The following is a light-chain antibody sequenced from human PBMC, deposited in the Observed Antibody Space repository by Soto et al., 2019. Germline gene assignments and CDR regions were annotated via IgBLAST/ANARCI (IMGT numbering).Light chain of an antibody. CDR3: NSYTSSSTLVV. Sequence: QSVLTQPASVSGSPGQSITISCTGTSSDVGGYNYVSWYQQHPGKAPKLMIYDVSNRPSGVSNRFSGSKSGNTASLTISGLQAEDEADYYCNSYTSSSTLVVFGGGTQVTVL. V-gene: IGLV2-14*01. CDR1: SSDVGGYNY. J-gene: IGLJ2*01. CDR2: DVS.